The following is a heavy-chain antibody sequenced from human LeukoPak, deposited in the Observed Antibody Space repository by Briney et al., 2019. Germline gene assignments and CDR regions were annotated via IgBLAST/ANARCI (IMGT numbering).Heavy chain of an antibody. CDR1: GFIFNGYA. D-gene: IGHD3-10*01. CDR2: ISASGGKT. CDR3: AKWTRTALFRGDRARFDS. V-gene: IGHV3-23*01. J-gene: IGHJ4*02. Sequence: PGGSLRLSCAASGFIFNGYAMSWVRKVPGKGLECVSVISASGGKTYYADSVKGRFTISRDTSKTTISLQMNSLRVEDSAVYYCAKWTRTALFRGDRARFDSWGQGTLVTVSS.